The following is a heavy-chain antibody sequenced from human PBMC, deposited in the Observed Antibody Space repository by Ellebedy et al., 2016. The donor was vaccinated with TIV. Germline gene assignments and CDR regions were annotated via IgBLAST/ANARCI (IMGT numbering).Heavy chain of an antibody. CDR3: ARGGNWQFDY. CDR1: GGSISPYY. D-gene: IGHD1-1*01. CDR2: THPTKSS. V-gene: IGHV4-34*01. J-gene: IGHJ4*02. Sequence: MPSETLSLTCTVSGGSISPYYWSWIRQPPGKGLEWIGETHPTKSSNYNPSLKSRVTMSVDKSKNQFSLNLNSVTAADTAVYYCARGGNWQFDYWGQGTLVTVSS.